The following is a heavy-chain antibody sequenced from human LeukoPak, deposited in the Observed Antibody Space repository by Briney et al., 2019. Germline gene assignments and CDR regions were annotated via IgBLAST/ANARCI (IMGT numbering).Heavy chain of an antibody. CDR2: IYYSGST. Sequence: SETLSLTCTVSGGSISSYYWSWIRQPPGKGLEWIGYIYYSGSTNYNPSLKSRVTISVDTSKNQFSLKLSSVTAADTAMYYCARLTALYYFDYWGQGTLVTVSS. V-gene: IGHV4-59*01. D-gene: IGHD2-15*01. CDR1: GGSISSYY. J-gene: IGHJ4*02. CDR3: ARLTALYYFDY.